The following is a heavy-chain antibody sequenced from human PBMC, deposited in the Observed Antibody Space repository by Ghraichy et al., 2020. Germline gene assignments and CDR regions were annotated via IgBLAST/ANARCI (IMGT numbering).Heavy chain of an antibody. Sequence: GESLNNSCAASGFTFSYYWMSWVRQAPGKGLEWVANINQDGIQKYYVDSVKGRFTMSRDNARNSLYLQMNSLRAEDTAVYYCATSPTRDSRSSYWGQGTLVTVSS. J-gene: IGHJ4*02. CDR3: ATSPTRDSRSSY. CDR2: INQDGIQK. CDR1: GFTFSYYW. D-gene: IGHD3-22*01. V-gene: IGHV3-7*01.